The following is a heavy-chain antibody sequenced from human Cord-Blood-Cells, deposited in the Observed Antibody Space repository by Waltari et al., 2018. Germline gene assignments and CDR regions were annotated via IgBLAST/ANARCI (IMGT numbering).Heavy chain of an antibody. CDR2: TNPNSGGK. V-gene: IGHV1-2*02. Sequence: QVQLVQSGAEVKKPGASVKVSCKASGYTFTGYYMHWVRQAPGQGLEGMGWTNPNSGGKNWAQQVQGRGTMTRETSIRTDYMELSTLRSDDTAVYYCASSARGRSGYLRGWYFDLWGRGTLVTVSS. J-gene: IGHJ2*01. D-gene: IGHD3-3*01. CDR1: GYTFTGYY. CDR3: ASSARGRSGYLRGWYFDL.